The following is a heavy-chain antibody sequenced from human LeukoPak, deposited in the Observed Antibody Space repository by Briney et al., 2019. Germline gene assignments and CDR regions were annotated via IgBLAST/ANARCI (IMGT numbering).Heavy chain of an antibody. CDR1: GGSFSGYY. V-gene: IGHV4-34*01. J-gene: IGHJ5*02. Sequence: PSETLSLTCAVYGGSFSGYYWSWIRQPPGKGLEWLGEINHSGSTNYNPSLKSRVTISVDTSKNQFSLKLSSVTAADTAVYYCARGNPPRYCSGGSCYSKMNWFDPWGQGTLVTVSS. CDR2: INHSGST. D-gene: IGHD2-15*01. CDR3: ARGNPPRYCSGGSCYSKMNWFDP.